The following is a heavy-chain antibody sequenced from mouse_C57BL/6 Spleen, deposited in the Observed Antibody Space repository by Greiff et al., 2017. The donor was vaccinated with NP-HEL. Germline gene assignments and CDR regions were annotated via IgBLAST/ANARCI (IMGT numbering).Heavy chain of an antibody. CDR2: ISSGSSTI. J-gene: IGHJ3*01. CDR1: GFTFSDYG. Sequence: EVMLVESGGGLVKPGGSLKLSCAASGFTFSDYGMHWVRQAPEKGLEWVAYISSGSSTIYYADTVKGRFTISRDNAKNTLFLQMTSLRSEDTAMYYWEREGGIYYGNPAWFAYWGQGTLVTVSA. V-gene: IGHV5-17*01. CDR3: EREGGIYYGNPAWFAY. D-gene: IGHD2-1*01.